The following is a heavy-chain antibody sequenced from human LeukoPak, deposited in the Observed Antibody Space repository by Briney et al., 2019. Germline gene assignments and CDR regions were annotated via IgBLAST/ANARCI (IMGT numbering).Heavy chain of an antibody. CDR1: GFSLNTRGVG. CDR3: AHRKNYYDSSVFDN. V-gene: IGHV2-5*02. D-gene: IGHD3-22*01. J-gene: IGHJ4*02. CDR2: IYWDDDK. Sequence: SGPTLVNPTQTLTLTCTFSGFSLNTRGVGVGWIRQPPGRALEWLALIYWDDDKRYSPSLKSRLTITKDTSKNQVVLTMTNMDPVDTATYFCAHRKNYYDSSVFDNWGQGTLVTVSS.